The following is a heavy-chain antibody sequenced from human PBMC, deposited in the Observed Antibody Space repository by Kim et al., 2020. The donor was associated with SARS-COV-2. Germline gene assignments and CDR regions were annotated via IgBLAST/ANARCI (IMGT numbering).Heavy chain of an antibody. CDR3: ARSLDIVVVPAAIPGWFDP. CDR2: IWYDGSNK. J-gene: IGHJ5*02. D-gene: IGHD2-2*02. CDR1: GFTFSSYG. Sequence: GGSLRLSCAASGFTFSSYGMHWVRQAPGKGLEWVAVIWYDGSNKYYADSVKGRFTISRDNSKNTLYLQMNSLRAEDTAVYYCARSLDIVVVPAAIPGWFDPWGQGTLVAVSS. V-gene: IGHV3-33*01.